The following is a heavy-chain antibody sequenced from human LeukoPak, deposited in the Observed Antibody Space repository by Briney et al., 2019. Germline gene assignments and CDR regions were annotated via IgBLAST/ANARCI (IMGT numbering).Heavy chain of an antibody. CDR2: IYYSGST. CDR1: GGSNSSYC. J-gene: IGHJ4*02. D-gene: IGHD2/OR15-2a*01. Sequence: SETLSLTCTVSGGSNSSYCWSWIRQPPGKGLEWIGYIYYSGSTIYNPSLKSRVTISVDTSKNQLSLKLSSVTAADTAVYYCARDRVLFDYWGQGTLVTDSS. CDR3: ARDRVLFDY. V-gene: IGHV4-59*01.